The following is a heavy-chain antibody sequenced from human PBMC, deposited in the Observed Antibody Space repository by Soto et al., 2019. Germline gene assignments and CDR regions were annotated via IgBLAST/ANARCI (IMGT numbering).Heavy chain of an antibody. D-gene: IGHD2-2*01. CDR3: ARVYGCSSISCHPRRLDAFDF. CDR1: GYTFTSFG. CDR2: ISAYNGNT. J-gene: IGHJ3*01. Sequence: QVQLVQSGAEVKKPGASVKVSCKTSGYTFTSFGISWVRQAPGQGLEWMGWISAYNGNTNYAQRLQGRVSMTTDTSTTTANMELGSLSSDDTAGYYCARVYGCSSISCHPRRLDAFDFWGQGTMVGVSS. V-gene: IGHV1-18*01.